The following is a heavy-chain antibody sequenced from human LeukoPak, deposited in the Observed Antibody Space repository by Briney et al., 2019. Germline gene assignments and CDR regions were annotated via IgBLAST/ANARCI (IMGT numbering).Heavy chain of an antibody. CDR3: ASSSSWYEATYY. V-gene: IGHV4-4*07. Sequence: SSETLSLTCTVSGGSFSIYYWSWIRQPAGKGLEWIGRIYTSGSTNYNPSLKSRVTISVDTSKNQFSLKLSSVTAADTAVYYCASSSSWYEATYYWGQGTLVTVSS. CDR2: IYTSGST. J-gene: IGHJ4*02. CDR1: GGSFSIYY. D-gene: IGHD6-13*01.